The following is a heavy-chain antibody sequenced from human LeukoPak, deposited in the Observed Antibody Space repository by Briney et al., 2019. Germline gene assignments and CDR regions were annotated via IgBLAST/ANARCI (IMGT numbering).Heavy chain of an antibody. J-gene: IGHJ3*02. CDR1: GGSISSSSYY. V-gene: IGHV2-5*02. Sequence: TLSLTCTVSGGSISSSSYYWGWIRQPPGKALEWLALIYWDDDKRYSPSLKSRLTITKDTSKNQVVLTMTNMDPVDTATYYCAHSGRITMVRGVSDAFDIWGQGTMVTVSS. CDR3: AHSGRITMVRGVSDAFDI. CDR2: IYWDDDK. D-gene: IGHD3-10*01.